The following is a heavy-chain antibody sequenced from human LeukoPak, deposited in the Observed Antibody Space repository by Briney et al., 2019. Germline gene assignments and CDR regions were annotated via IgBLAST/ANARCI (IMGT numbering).Heavy chain of an antibody. Sequence: GGSLRLSCAASGFTFSSYSMNWVRQAPGKGLEWVSSISSSSSYIYYADSVKGRYTISRDNAKNSLYLQMNSLRAEDTAVYYCASGPPELLWIDYWGQGTLVTVSS. CDR2: ISSSSSYI. D-gene: IGHD1-26*01. V-gene: IGHV3-21*01. CDR3: ASGPPELLWIDY. CDR1: GFTFSSYS. J-gene: IGHJ4*02.